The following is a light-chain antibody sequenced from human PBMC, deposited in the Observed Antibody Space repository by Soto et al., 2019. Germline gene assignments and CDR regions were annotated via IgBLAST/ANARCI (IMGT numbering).Light chain of an antibody. CDR2: GAS. CDR3: QQYYSSPWT. Sequence: EIVLTQSPGTLSLSPGERAALSCRASQSVPSNSLAWYQKKPGQAPCLLISGASSRAAGIPERFSGSGSGTDFTLTISRLEPEDFAVYYCQQYYSSPWTFGQGTKVEIK. CDR1: QSVPSNS. J-gene: IGKJ1*01. V-gene: IGKV3-20*01.